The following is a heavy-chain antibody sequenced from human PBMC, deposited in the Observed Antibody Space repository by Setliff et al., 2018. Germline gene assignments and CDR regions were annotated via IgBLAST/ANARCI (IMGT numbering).Heavy chain of an antibody. CDR3: ARHTIAMSTIISYFDY. J-gene: IGHJ4*02. CDR2: IYYTGTA. CDR1: GDSISSTSYQ. V-gene: IGHV4-39*01. Sequence: PSETLSLTCTVSGDSISSTSYQWGWVRQPPGKGLEWIGSIYYTGTAYYNPSLKSRVTISVDTSKNQFSLKLSSVTAADTAVYYCARHTIAMSTIISYFDYWGQGTLVTVS. D-gene: IGHD3-10*01.